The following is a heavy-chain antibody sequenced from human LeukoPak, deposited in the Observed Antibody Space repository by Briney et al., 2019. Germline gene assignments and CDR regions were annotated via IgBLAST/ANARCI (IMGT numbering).Heavy chain of an antibody. CDR1: GYTLTELS. J-gene: IGHJ5*02. V-gene: IGHV1-24*01. D-gene: IGHD3-22*01. Sequence: ASVKVSCKVSGYTLTELSMHWVRQAPGKGLEWMGGFDPEDGETIYAQKFQGRVTMTEDTSTDTAYMELSSLRSEDTAVYYCATDRIVGKEWFDPWGREPWSPSPQ. CDR3: ATDRIVGKEWFDP. CDR2: FDPEDGET.